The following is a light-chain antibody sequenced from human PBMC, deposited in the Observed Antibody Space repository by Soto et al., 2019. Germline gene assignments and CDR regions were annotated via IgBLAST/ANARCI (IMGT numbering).Light chain of an antibody. J-gene: IGKJ1*01. CDR2: AAS. Sequence: AIQMTQSPSSLSASVGDRVTITCRASQGIRNDLGWYQQKPGKAPKLLIYAASSLQSGVPSRFSGSGSGTDFTLTTSSLQSEDFATYYCLQDYNYPWTFGQGTKVEIK. CDR3: LQDYNYPWT. V-gene: IGKV1-6*01. CDR1: QGIRND.